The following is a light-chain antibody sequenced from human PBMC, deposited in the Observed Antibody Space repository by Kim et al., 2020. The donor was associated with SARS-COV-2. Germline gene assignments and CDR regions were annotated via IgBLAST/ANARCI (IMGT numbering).Light chain of an antibody. CDR3: SSYTSSSTWV. CDR2: DVS. V-gene: IGLV2-14*04. Sequence: GQTFTISCTGTSRDVGGYKYVSWYQQHPGKAPKLMIYDVSKRPAGVSNRFSGSKSGNTASLTISGLQAEDEADYYCSSYTSSSTWVFGGGTQLTVL. J-gene: IGLJ3*02. CDR1: SRDVGGYKY.